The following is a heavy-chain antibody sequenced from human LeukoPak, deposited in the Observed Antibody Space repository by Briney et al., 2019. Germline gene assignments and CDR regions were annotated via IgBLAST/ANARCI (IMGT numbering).Heavy chain of an antibody. V-gene: IGHV3-7*01. D-gene: IGHD3-22*01. CDR3: ARVPSDYYDSSRPGGYYFDY. J-gene: IGHJ4*02. Sequence: PGGSLRLSCAASGFTFSSYWMSWVRQAPGKGLGWVANIKQDGSEKYYVDSVKGRFTISRDNAKNSLYLQMNSLRAEDTAVYYCARVPSDYYDSSRPGGYYFDYWGQGTLVTVSS. CDR1: GFTFSSYW. CDR2: IKQDGSEK.